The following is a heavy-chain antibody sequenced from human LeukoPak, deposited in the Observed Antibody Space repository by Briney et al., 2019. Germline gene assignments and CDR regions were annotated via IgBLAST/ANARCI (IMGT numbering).Heavy chain of an antibody. D-gene: IGHD6-19*01. CDR3: AKDTAVGGSPYYFDY. CDR2: MSGRGGIT. J-gene: IGHJ4*02. Sequence: PGGSLRLSCAASGFTFSSYGMSWVRQAPGRGLEWVSAMSGRGGITSYADSVKGRFTISRDNSKNTLYLQMNSLRAEDTAVYYCAKDTAVGGSPYYFDYWGQGTLVTVSS. V-gene: IGHV3-23*01. CDR1: GFTFSSYG.